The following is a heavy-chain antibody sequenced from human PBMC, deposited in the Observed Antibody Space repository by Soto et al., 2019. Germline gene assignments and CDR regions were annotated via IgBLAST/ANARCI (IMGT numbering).Heavy chain of an antibody. J-gene: IGHJ5*02. V-gene: IGHV4-4*02. Sequence: SETLSLTCAVSGGSISSSNWWSWVRQPPGKGLEWIGEIYHSGSTNYNPSLKSRVTISVDKSKNQFSLKLSSVTAADTAVYYCARAQVDYYDSSGYYPWYNWFDPWGQGTLVTVSS. D-gene: IGHD3-22*01. CDR3: ARAQVDYYDSSGYYPWYNWFDP. CDR2: IYHSGST. CDR1: GGSISSSNW.